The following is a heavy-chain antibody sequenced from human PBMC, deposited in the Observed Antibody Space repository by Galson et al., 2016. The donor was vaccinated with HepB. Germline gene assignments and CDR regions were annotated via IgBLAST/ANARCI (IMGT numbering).Heavy chain of an antibody. J-gene: IGHJ2*01. CDR3: ARVAPFYSIRRYFDL. V-gene: IGHV4-34*01. CDR2: INSGGST. Sequence: ETLSLTCGGYGDPFDGFFWSWIRQSPEKGLEWIGEINSGGSTNYNPSLKTRVTMSVVTSKKEISLTLTSVTAADTAIYFCARVAPFYSIRRYFDLWGRGTLVTVSS. D-gene: IGHD2/OR15-2a*01. CDR1: GDPFDGFF.